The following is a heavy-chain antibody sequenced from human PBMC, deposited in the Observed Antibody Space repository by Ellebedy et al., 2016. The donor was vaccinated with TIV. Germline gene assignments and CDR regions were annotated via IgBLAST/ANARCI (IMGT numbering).Heavy chain of an antibody. V-gene: IGHV3-30*18. Sequence: GGSLRLSCAASGFTFNSYGMHWVRQAPGKGLEWVAVISYDGSNKYYADSVKGRFTISRDISKNTLDLQMNSLRAEDTAVYYCAKDGGSGVWGSYRYYDYWGQGTLVTVSS. CDR2: ISYDGSNK. D-gene: IGHD3-16*02. J-gene: IGHJ4*02. CDR1: GFTFNSYG. CDR3: AKDGGSGVWGSYRYYDY.